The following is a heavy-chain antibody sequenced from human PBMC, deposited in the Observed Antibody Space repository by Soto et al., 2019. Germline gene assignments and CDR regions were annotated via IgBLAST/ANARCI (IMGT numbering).Heavy chain of an antibody. J-gene: IGHJ5*02. V-gene: IGHV1-24*01. CDR1: GYTLTELS. CDR3: ATRGAAVVTANTWFDP. Sequence: ASVKVSCKVSGYTLTELSMHWVRQAPGKGLEWMGGFDPEDGETIYAQKFQGGVTMTEDTSTDTAYMELSSLRSEDTAVYYCATRGAAVVTANTWFDPWGQGTLVTVSS. CDR2: FDPEDGET. D-gene: IGHD2-21*02.